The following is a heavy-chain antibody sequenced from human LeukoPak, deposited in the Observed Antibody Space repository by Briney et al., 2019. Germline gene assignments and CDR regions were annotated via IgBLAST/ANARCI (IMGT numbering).Heavy chain of an antibody. CDR1: GYSFTNYW. V-gene: IGHV5-51*01. Sequence: GESLKISCKGSGYSFTNYWIGWVRQMPGKGLEWMGIIYTGDSDTRYPPSLQGQVTISADKSISTAYLQWSSLKASDTAMYYCAMRDSSGYSFDYWGQGTLVTVSS. CDR2: IYTGDSDT. CDR3: AMRDSSGYSFDY. J-gene: IGHJ4*02. D-gene: IGHD3-22*01.